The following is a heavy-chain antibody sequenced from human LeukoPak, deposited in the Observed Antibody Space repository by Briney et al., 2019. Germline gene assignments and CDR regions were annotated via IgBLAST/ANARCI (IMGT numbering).Heavy chain of an antibody. V-gene: IGHV3-48*04. CDR3: ARDKAAIPWSAAALDY. J-gene: IGHJ4*02. CDR1: GFTFSSYS. D-gene: IGHD2-21*02. CDR2: ISSSSSTI. Sequence: GGSLRLSCAASGFTFSSYSMNWVRQAPGKGLEWVSYISSSSSTIYYADSVKGRFTISRDNAKNSLYLQMNSLRAEDTAVYYCARDKAAIPWSAAALDYWGQGTLVTVSS.